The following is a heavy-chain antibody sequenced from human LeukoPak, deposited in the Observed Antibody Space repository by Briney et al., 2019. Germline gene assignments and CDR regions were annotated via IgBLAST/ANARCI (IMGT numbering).Heavy chain of an antibody. CDR2: IIPIFGTA. J-gene: IGHJ4*02. Sequence: SVKVSCKASGGTFSSYAISWVRQAPGQGLEWMGGIIPIFGTANYAQKFQGRVTITTDESTSTAYMELSSLRSDDTAVYYCAGGYSSSPRSPPFDYWGQGTLVTVSS. CDR3: AGGYSSSPRSPPFDY. CDR1: GGTFSSYA. D-gene: IGHD6-6*01. V-gene: IGHV1-69*05.